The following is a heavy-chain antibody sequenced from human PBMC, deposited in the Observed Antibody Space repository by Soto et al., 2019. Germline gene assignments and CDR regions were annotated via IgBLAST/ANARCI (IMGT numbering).Heavy chain of an antibody. CDR2: IIPMFGTA. CDR1: GDTFSSYA. J-gene: IGHJ4*02. CDR3: ARVGPAHYYDSSGYYSPLDY. D-gene: IGHD3-22*01. Sequence: QVQLVQSGAEVKKPGSSVKVSCKASGDTFSSYAINWVRQAPGQGLEWMGGIIPMFGTANYAQKFKGRVTITAGASTSTGYMELSSLRSEDTAVYYCARVGPAHYYDSSGYYSPLDYWGQGTLVTVSS. V-gene: IGHV1-69*01.